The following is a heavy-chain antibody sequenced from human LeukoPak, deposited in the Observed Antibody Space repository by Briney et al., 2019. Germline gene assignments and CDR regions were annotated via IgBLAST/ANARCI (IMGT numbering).Heavy chain of an antibody. CDR2: IFYSGST. V-gene: IGHV4-61*05. J-gene: IGHJ4*02. CDR1: SGSISTSNYY. CDR3: ARTTPKYCSSTSCQLPHFDY. D-gene: IGHD2-2*01. Sequence: PSETLSLTCTVSSGSISTSNYYWGWVRQPPGKALEWIGNIFYSGSTNYNPSLKSRVTISVDTSKNQFSLKLSSVTAADTAVYYCARTTPKYCSSTSCQLPHFDYWGQGTLVTVSS.